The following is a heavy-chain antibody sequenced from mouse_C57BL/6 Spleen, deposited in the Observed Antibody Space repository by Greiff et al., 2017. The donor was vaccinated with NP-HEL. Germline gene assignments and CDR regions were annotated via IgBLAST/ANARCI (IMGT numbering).Heavy chain of an antibody. V-gene: IGHV1-64*01. CDR1: GYTFTSYW. CDR3: AQGYAMDY. CDR2: IHPNSGST. Sequence: VQLVESGAELVKPGASVKLSCKASGYTFTSYWMHWVKQRPGQGLEWIGMIHPNSGSTNYNEKFKSKATLTVDKSSSTAYMQLSSLTSEDSAVYYCAQGYAMDYWGQGTSVTVSS. J-gene: IGHJ4*01.